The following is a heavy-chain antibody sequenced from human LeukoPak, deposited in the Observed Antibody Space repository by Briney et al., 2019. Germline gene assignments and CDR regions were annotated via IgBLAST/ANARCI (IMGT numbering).Heavy chain of an antibody. V-gene: IGHV3-53*01. Sequence: GGSLRLSCAASGFTFSSYAMSWVRQAPGKGLEWVSVMYSRGDTYYADSVKGRFTSSRDISKNTLYLQMNGLRTEDTAMYYCARDAPQVPAAGVLASWGQGTLVTVSS. CDR2: MYSRGDT. D-gene: IGHD6-13*01. J-gene: IGHJ5*02. CDR1: GFTFSSYA. CDR3: ARDAPQVPAAGVLAS.